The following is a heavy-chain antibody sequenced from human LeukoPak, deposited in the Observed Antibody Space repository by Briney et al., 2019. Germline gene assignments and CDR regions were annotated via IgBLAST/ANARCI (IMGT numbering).Heavy chain of an antibody. V-gene: IGHV4-34*01. CDR2: VNHSGST. CDR3: ASGSPYGYSSGWLYY. D-gene: IGHD6-19*01. J-gene: IGHJ4*02. CDR1: GGSFSGYY. Sequence: PSETLSLTCAVYGGSFSGYYWSWIRQPPGKGLEWIGEVNHSGSTNYNPSLKSRVTVSADTSKNQFSLRLNSVTAADTAVYYCASGSPYGYSSGWLYYWGQGTLVTVSS.